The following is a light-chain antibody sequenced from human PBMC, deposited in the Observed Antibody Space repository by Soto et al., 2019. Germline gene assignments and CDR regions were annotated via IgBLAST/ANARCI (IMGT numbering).Light chain of an antibody. CDR2: DNN. CDR3: GTWDSSLSAGV. J-gene: IGLJ2*01. Sequence: QSVLTQPPSVSAAPGQKVTISCSGSSSNIGNDYVSWYQHLPGTAPKLLIYDNNQRPSGIPDRFSGSKSGTSATLGITGLQTGDEADYYCGTWDSSLSAGVFGGGPKLTVL. CDR1: SSNIGNDY. V-gene: IGLV1-51*01.